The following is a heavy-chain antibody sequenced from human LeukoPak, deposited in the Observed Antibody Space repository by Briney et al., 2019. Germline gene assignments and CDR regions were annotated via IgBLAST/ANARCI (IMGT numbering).Heavy chain of an antibody. CDR3: ARGLKRSMVRGVIISFGY. CDR2: MNPNSGNT. CDR1: GYTFTSYD. D-gene: IGHD3-10*01. J-gene: IGHJ4*02. V-gene: IGHV1-8*01. Sequence: GASVKVSCKASGYTFTSYDINWVRQATGQGLEWMGWMNPNSGNTGYAQKFQGRVTMTRNTSISTAYMELSSLRSEDTAVYYCARGLKRSMVRGVIISFGYWGQGTLVTVSS.